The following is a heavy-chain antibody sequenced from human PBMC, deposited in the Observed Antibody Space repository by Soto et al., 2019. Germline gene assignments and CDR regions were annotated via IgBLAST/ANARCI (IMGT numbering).Heavy chain of an antibody. Sequence: GGSLRLSCAASGFTFSSYAMSWVRQAPWKGLEWVSAISGSGGSTYYADSVKGRFTISRDNSKNTLYLQMNSLRAEDTAVYYCARAVIAAAGTVYYGMDVWGQGTTVTVSS. CDR2: ISGSGGST. J-gene: IGHJ6*02. V-gene: IGHV3-23*01. CDR1: GFTFSSYA. D-gene: IGHD6-13*01. CDR3: ARAVIAAAGTVYYGMDV.